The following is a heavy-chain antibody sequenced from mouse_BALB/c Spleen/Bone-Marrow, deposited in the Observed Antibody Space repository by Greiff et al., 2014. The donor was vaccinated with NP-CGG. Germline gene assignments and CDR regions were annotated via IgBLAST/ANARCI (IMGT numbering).Heavy chain of an antibody. CDR2: INPSNGGT. CDR1: GYTFTSYY. D-gene: IGHD5-1*01. V-gene: IGHV1S81*02. CDR3: SRLPR. J-gene: IGHJ4*01. Sequence: QVQLKHSGAELVKPGASVKLSCKASGYTFTSYYMYWVKQRPGQGLEWIGEINPSNGGTNFNEKFKSRATLTVDKSSSTAYMQLSSLTSEDSAVYYCSRLPRWGQGTSVTVSS.